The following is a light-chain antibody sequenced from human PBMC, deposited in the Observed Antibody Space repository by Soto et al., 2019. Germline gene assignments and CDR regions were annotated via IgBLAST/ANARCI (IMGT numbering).Light chain of an antibody. V-gene: IGLV3-21*04. CDR3: QVWDSSSDHVR. CDR2: YDT. Sequence: SYELTQPPSVSVAPGKTARITCGGNNIGSESVHWYQQKPGQAPVLVIYYDTDRPSGIPERLSGSKSGNTAHLTISRVEAGYEADYYRQVWDSSSDHVRFGGGTKLTVL. J-gene: IGLJ2*01. CDR1: NIGSES.